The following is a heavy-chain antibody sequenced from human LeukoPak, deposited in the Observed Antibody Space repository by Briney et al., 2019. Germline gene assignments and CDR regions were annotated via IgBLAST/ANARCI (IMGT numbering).Heavy chain of an antibody. Sequence: GGSLRLSCAASGFAFSSYAMSWVRQAPGKGLEWVSAISGSGGSTYYADSVKGRFTISRDNSKNTLYLQMNSLRAEDTAVYYCARGGVGETPYCPAPFDYWGQGTPVTVSS. V-gene: IGHV3-23*01. D-gene: IGHD2-8*02. CDR2: ISGSGGST. CDR3: ARGGVGETPYCPAPFDY. CDR1: GFAFSSYA. J-gene: IGHJ4*02.